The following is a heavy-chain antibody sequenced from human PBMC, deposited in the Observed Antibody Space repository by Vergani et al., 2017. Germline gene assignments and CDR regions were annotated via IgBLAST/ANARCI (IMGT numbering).Heavy chain of an antibody. CDR2: ISGRSNYI. Sequence: EVQLQESGGGLVKPGGSLRVSCAASGFSFSTYSINWVRQAPGKGLEWVSSISGRSNYIYYADSLKGRFTISRDNSKNSVYLQMNSLRAEDTAIYYCARKKYYDSKDDDQVDPFDYWGQGTLVTVSS. J-gene: IGHJ4*02. CDR3: ARKKYYDSKDDDQVDPFDY. D-gene: IGHD3-22*01. V-gene: IGHV3-21*06. CDR1: GFSFSTYS.